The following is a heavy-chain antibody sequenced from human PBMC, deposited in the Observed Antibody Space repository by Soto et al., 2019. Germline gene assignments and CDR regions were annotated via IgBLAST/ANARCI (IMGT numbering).Heavy chain of an antibody. CDR3: AKDRLSYDILTDGMDV. Sequence: PGGSLRLSCAASGFTFSPYGMHWVRQAPGKGLEWVAVTSHDGDNKYYADSVKGRFTISRDNYKNTLYLQMNSLRAEDTAVYYCAKDRLSYDILTDGMDVWGQGTAVTVSS. CDR1: GFTFSPYG. J-gene: IGHJ6*02. CDR2: TSHDGDNK. D-gene: IGHD3-9*01. V-gene: IGHV3-30*18.